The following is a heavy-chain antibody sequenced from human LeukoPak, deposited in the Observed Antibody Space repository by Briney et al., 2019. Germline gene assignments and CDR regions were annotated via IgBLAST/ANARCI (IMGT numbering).Heavy chain of an antibody. V-gene: IGHV4-59*01. CDR1: GVSISTYY. CDR2: IYSSGTT. J-gene: IGHJ4*02. Sequence: SETPSLTCTVSGVSISTYYWSWIRQPPGKGLEWIGYIYSSGTTNYNPSLKSRVTISIDTSKNEFSLRLSSVTAADTAVYYCARGVGGPDYWGQGTLVTVSS. CDR3: ARGVGGPDY. D-gene: IGHD3-10*01.